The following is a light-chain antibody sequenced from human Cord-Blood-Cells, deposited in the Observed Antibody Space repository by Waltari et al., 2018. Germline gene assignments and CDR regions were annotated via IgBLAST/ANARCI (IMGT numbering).Light chain of an antibody. CDR3: QQYNSYLYT. J-gene: IGKJ2*01. CDR2: KAS. CDR1: QSISSW. Sequence: DIQMTQSPSTLSASVGDRVTITCRASQSISSWLAWYQQKPGKAPKLLIYKASSLESVVPSRFSGSGSVTEFTLTISSLQPDDFATYYCQQYNSYLYTFGQGTKLEIK. V-gene: IGKV1-5*03.